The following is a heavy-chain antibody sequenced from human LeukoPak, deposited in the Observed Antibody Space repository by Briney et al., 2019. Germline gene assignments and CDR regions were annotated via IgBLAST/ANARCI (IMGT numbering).Heavy chain of an antibody. CDR1: GYTFTGDY. Sequence: ASVKVSCKASGYTFTGDYMHWVRQTPGQGLEWMGWINPRSGGTKYAQKFQGRVTMTRDTSINTAYMELSRMRSDGTAVYYCAREAIVVVVAATGWFDPWGQGTLVTVSS. V-gene: IGHV1-2*02. J-gene: IGHJ5*02. CDR2: INPRSGGT. D-gene: IGHD2-15*01. CDR3: AREAIVVVVAATGWFDP.